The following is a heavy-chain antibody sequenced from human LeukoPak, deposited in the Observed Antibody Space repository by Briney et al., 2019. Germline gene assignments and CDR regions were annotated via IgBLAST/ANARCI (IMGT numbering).Heavy chain of an antibody. J-gene: IGHJ4*02. D-gene: IGHD3-22*01. CDR3: ASTARWLFFDS. CDR2: ISYSVST. Sequence: PSESLSLTCTVSGGSINTFYWSWSRQSPGKGLEWIGFISYSVSTNYDPSLKSRVTILLGTPKNQVSLKLSSVTAADTAVYYCASTARWLFFDSWGPGILVTVSS. CDR1: GGSINTFY. V-gene: IGHV4-59*01.